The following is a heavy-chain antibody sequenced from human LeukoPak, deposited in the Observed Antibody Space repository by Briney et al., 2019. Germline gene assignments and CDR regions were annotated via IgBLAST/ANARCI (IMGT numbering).Heavy chain of an antibody. Sequence: PGGSLRLSCAASGFTFSSYAMSWVRQAPGKGLEWVSAISGSGGSTYYADSVKGRFTISRDNSKNTLYLQMNSLRAEDTAVYYCATMGYYYDSSGYYQYFDYWGQGTLVTVSS. D-gene: IGHD3-22*01. CDR1: GFTFSSYA. V-gene: IGHV3-23*01. CDR3: ATMGYYYDSSGYYQYFDY. J-gene: IGHJ4*02. CDR2: ISGSGGST.